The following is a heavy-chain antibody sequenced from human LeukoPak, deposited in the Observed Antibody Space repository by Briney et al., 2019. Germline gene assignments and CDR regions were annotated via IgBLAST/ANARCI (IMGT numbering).Heavy chain of an antibody. CDR3: ARFLSGTGSSGYPD. Sequence: PSETLSLTCAVFCYSISSGYYWGWIRQPPGKGLEWIGSIYHSGSTYYNPSLKSRVTISVDTSKNQFSLKLSSVTAADTAVYYCARFLSGTGSSGYPDWGQGTLVTVSS. CDR2: IYHSGST. CDR1: CYSISSGYY. J-gene: IGHJ4*02. V-gene: IGHV4-38-2*01. D-gene: IGHD3-22*01.